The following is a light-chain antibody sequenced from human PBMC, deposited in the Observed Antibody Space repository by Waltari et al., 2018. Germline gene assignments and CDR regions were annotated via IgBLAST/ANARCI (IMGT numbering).Light chain of an antibody. Sequence: SCWATQGFTSISLTWYPQKLVQSPMLLIYGTSSRATGIPDRFSGSGSGTDFTLTISRLEPEDFAVYYCQQYDGEVVTFGGGTKVEI. CDR1: QGFTSIS. V-gene: IGKV3-20*01. J-gene: IGKJ4*01. CDR3: QQYDGEVVT. CDR2: GTS.